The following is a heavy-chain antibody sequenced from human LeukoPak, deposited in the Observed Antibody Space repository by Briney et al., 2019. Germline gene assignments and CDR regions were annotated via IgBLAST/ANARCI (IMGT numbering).Heavy chain of an antibody. V-gene: IGHV3-23*01. CDR2: ISGSGDST. CDR3: ATTSGYSYGYLDY. D-gene: IGHD5-18*01. J-gene: IGHJ4*02. Sequence: GGSLRLSCAASGFTFRSYAMSWVRQAPGKGLEWVLVISGSGDSTYYADSVKGRFTISRDNSKNTLYLQMNSLRAEDTAVYYCATTSGYSYGYLDYWGQGTLVTVSS. CDR1: GFTFRSYA.